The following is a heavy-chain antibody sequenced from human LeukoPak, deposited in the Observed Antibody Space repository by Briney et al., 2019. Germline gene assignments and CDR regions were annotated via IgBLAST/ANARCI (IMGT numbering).Heavy chain of an antibody. CDR3: ASVYSSGWYWDC. CDR2: INPNSGGT. CDR1: GYTFTGYY. V-gene: IGHV1-2*02. D-gene: IGHD6-19*01. J-gene: IGHJ4*02. Sequence: GASVKVSCKASGYTFTGYYMHWVRQAPGQGLEWMGWINPNSGGTKYAQKFQGRVTLTRDTSISTAYMELSSLRSDDTAVYYCASVYSSGWYWDCWGQETLVTVSS.